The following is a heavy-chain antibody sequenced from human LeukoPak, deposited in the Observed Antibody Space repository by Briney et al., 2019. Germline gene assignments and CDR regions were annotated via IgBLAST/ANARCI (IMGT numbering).Heavy chain of an antibody. D-gene: IGHD2-2*02. V-gene: IGHV4-34*01. CDR1: GGSISSYY. J-gene: IGHJ3*02. CDR2: INHSGST. Sequence: PSETLSLTCTVSGGSISSYYWSWIRQPPGKGLEWIGEINHSGSTNYNPSLKSRVTISVDTSKNQFSLKLSSVTAADTAVYYCARERNNLAAIRMNAFDIWGQGTMVTVSS. CDR3: ARERNNLAAIRMNAFDI.